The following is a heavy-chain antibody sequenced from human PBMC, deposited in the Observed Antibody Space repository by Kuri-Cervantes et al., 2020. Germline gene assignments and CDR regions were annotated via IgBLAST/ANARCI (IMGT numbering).Heavy chain of an antibody. CDR1: GFTFSSYW. CDR3: ARDVRLFDI. Sequence: GESLKISCAASGFTFSSYWVNWVRQAPGKGLEWVANIKEDGRDKYYVDSLKGRFTISRDNAKNSLYLQMNSLRVEDTAVYYCARDVRLFDIWGQGTMVTVSS. J-gene: IGHJ3*02. V-gene: IGHV3-7*01. CDR2: IKEDGRDK.